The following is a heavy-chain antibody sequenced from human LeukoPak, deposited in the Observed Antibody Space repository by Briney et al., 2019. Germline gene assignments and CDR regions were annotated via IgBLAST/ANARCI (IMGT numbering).Heavy chain of an antibody. CDR1: GYTFTGYY. CDR2: INPNSGGA. V-gene: IGHV1-2*02. D-gene: IGHD6-13*01. CDR3: ARGSYWFDA. Sequence: ASVKVSCKASGYTFTGYYMQWVRQAPGQGLEWMGWINPNSGGAKIAQKFQARVTMTRDTSISTAYMELSRLTSDDTAVYYCARGSYWFDAWDQGTLVTVSS. J-gene: IGHJ5*02.